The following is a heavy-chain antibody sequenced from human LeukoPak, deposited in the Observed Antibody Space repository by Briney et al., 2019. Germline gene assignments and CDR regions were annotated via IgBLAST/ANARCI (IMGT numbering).Heavy chain of an antibody. CDR2: INTDGSTT. Sequence: GGSLRLSCAASGFTFSDYWIDWVRQAPGQGLEWVANINTDGSTTNYVDSVKGRFTISRDNARNSLFLQMNSLTAEDTAVYYCAREIIAATLDGWGQGTLVIVSS. V-gene: IGHV3-7*01. J-gene: IGHJ4*02. D-gene: IGHD1-26*01. CDR3: AREIIAATLDG. CDR1: GFTFSDYW.